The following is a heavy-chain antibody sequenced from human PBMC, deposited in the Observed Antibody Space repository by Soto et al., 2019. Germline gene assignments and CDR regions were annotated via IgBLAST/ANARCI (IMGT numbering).Heavy chain of an antibody. CDR3: ASTRRWLSFDS. Sequence: SETLSLTCTVSGGSISSYYWSWIRQPPGKGLEWMGYIYYSGSTNYNPSLKSRVTISLDTSKNEFSLKLSSVTAADTAVYYCASTRRWLSFDSWGPGTLVTVSS. J-gene: IGHJ4*02. CDR1: GGSISSYY. D-gene: IGHD3-22*01. V-gene: IGHV4-59*01. CDR2: IYYSGST.